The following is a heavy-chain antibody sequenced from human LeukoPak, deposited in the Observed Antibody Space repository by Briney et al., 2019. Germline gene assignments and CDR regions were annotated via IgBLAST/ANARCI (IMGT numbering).Heavy chain of an antibody. CDR1: GYSISSGYY. V-gene: IGHV4-38-2*02. J-gene: IGHJ5*02. Sequence: SETLSLTCTVSGYSISSGYYWGWIRQPPGKGLEWIGSIYHSGSTYYNPSLKSRVTISVDTSRNQFSLKLSSVTAADTAVYYCARSRGAIFGVGYWFDPWGQGTLVTVSS. CDR3: ARSRGAIFGVGYWFDP. D-gene: IGHD3-3*01. CDR2: IYHSGST.